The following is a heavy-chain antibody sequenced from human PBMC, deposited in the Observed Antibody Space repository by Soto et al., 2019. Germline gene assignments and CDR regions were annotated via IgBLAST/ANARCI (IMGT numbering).Heavy chain of an antibody. CDR1: GFTFSNYA. CDR2: LSGTGSST. V-gene: IGHV3-23*04. J-gene: IGHJ6*02. CDR3: AKEAEMSVGYGMDV. Sequence: EVQLVESGGGLVQPGGSLRLSCAASVASGFTFSNYAMSWVRQAPGKGLQWVSGLSGTGSSTYYADSVYGRFIISRDNSINTLYLQMNSLRDEDTAVYYCAKEAEMSVGYGMDVWGQGTTVTVSS. D-gene: IGHD3-10*01.